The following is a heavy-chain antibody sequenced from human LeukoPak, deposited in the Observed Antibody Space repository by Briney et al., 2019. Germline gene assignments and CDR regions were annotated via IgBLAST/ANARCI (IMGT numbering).Heavy chain of an antibody. Sequence: PGGSLRLSCAASGFTFSSYAMHWVRQAPGKGLEWVAVISYDGSNKYYADSVKGRFTISRDNSKNTLYLQMNSLRAEDTAVYYCARDLLSGSPDYYYYGMDVWGQGTTVTVSS. CDR1: GFTFSSYA. J-gene: IGHJ6*02. D-gene: IGHD1-26*01. V-gene: IGHV3-30-3*01. CDR3: ARDLLSGSPDYYYYGMDV. CDR2: ISYDGSNK.